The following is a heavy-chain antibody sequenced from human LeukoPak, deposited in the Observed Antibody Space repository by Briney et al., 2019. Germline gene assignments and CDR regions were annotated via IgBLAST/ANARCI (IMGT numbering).Heavy chain of an antibody. J-gene: IGHJ6*03. D-gene: IGHD5-18*01. CDR3: ARGVKIQLWSTYYYYMDV. V-gene: IGHV3-21*04. CDR1: GFTFSSYS. Sequence: GGSLRLSCAASGFTFSSYSMNWVRQAPGKGLEWVSSISSSSSYIYYADSVKGRFTISRDNAKNSLYLQMNSLRAEDTAVYYCARGVKIQLWSTYYYYMDVWGKGTTVTVSS. CDR2: ISSSSSYI.